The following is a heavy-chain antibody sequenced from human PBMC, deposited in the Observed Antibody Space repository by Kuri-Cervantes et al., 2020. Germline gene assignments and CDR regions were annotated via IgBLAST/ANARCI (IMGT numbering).Heavy chain of an antibody. D-gene: IGHD3-9*01. J-gene: IGHJ4*02. V-gene: IGHV4-39*07. CDR2: IYYSGST. CDR1: GGSISSSSYY. Sequence: SETLSLTCTVSGGSISSSSYYWGWIRQPPGKGLEWIGSIYYSGSTYYNPPLKSRVTISIYTSKNQFSLKLSSVTAADTAVYYCARGAAISPGVDYWGQGTLVTVSS. CDR3: ARGAAISPGVDY.